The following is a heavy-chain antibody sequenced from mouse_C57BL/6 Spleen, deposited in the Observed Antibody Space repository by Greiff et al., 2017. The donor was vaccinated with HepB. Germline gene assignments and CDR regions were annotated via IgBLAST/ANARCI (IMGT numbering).Heavy chain of an antibody. Sequence: VQLKESGPELVKPGASVKISCKASGYSFTDYNMNWVKQSNGKSLEWIGVINPNYGTTSYNQKFKGKATLTVDQSSSTAYMQLNSLTSEDSAVYYCARRREIYGSENAMDYWGQGTSVTVSS. CDR2: INPNYGTT. V-gene: IGHV1-39*01. CDR1: GYSFTDYN. D-gene: IGHD1-1*01. J-gene: IGHJ4*01. CDR3: ARRREIYGSENAMDY.